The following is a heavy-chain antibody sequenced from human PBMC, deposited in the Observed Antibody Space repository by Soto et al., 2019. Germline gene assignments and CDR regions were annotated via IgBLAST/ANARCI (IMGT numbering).Heavy chain of an antibody. V-gene: IGHV4-59*12. CDR3: ATAPPRGGWYDP. CDR2: AHDSGYA. Sequence: PSETLSLTCTVSGGSLSTYYWTWIRQPPGKGLEWIGYAHDSGYANYRPSLKSRVTISLDTSNTQISLNLNSVTAADTAVYYCATAPPRGGWYDPWGQGILVTVSS. J-gene: IGHJ5*02. D-gene: IGHD3-10*01. CDR1: GGSLSTYY.